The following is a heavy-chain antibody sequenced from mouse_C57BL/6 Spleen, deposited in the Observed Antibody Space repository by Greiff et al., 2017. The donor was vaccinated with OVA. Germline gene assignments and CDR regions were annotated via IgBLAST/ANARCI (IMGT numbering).Heavy chain of an antibody. CDR3: ARGYYGSSYDFDY. CDR1: GYAFSSYW. Sequence: QVQLQQSGAELVKPGASVKISCKASGYAFSSYWMNWVKQRPGKGLEWIGQIYPGDGDTNYNGKFKGKATLTADKSSSTAYMQLSRLTSEDSAVYLCARGYYGSSYDFDYWGQGTTLTVSS. J-gene: IGHJ2*01. D-gene: IGHD1-1*01. CDR2: IYPGDGDT. V-gene: IGHV1-80*01.